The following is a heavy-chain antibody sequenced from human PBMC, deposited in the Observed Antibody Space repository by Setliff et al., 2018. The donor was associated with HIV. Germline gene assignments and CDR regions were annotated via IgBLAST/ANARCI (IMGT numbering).Heavy chain of an antibody. CDR1: GASISSHNYC. CDR3: ARAFFFDTSGYRSYYHYMDV. J-gene: IGHJ6*03. D-gene: IGHD3-22*01. Sequence: PSETLSLTCTVSGASISSHNYCWGWIRQSPGKGLEWIGYIDYSGSTNQNPSLKSRVTTAVDTSKNQFSLRLSSVTAADTATYYCARAFFFDTSGYRSYYHYMDVWGKGTTVTVSS. CDR2: IDYSGST. V-gene: IGHV4-61*01.